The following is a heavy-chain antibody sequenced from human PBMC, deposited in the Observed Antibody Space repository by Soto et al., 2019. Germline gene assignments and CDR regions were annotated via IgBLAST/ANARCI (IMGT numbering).Heavy chain of an antibody. Sequence: VKVSCKASGYTFGKYGISWVRQAPGQGLEWVGWISVYHGNTVHAQKFRGRVNMTTDTSTSTAYMELGSLKSDEPAIYSWAKDCSGASCGFDIWGQGTLVTVSS. D-gene: IGHD2-15*01. V-gene: IGHV1-18*01. CDR2: ISVYHGNT. CDR3: AKDCSGASCGFDI. CDR1: GYTFGKYG. J-gene: IGHJ4*02.